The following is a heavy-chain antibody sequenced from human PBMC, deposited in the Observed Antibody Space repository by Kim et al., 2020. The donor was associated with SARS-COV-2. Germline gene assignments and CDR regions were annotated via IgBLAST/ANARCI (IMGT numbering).Heavy chain of an antibody. CDR3: ATDCTGGVCYTTDGDSYFDY. CDR1: GYTFTSYG. V-gene: IGHV1-18*01. J-gene: IGHJ4*02. D-gene: IGHD2-8*02. CDR2: ISAYNGNT. Sequence: ASVKVSCKASGYTFTSYGISWVRQAPGQGLEWMGWISAYNGNTNYAQKLQGRVTMTTDTSTSTAYMELRSLRSDDTAVYYCATDCTGGVCYTTDGDSYFDYWGQGTLVTVSS.